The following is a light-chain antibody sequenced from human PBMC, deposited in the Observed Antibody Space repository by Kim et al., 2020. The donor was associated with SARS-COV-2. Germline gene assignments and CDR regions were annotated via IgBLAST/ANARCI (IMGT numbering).Light chain of an antibody. CDR1: SGHSSNA. V-gene: IGLV4-69*01. Sequence: VKLTCTLGSGHSSNAIEWHQQQPEKGPRYLMKLNSDGSHSKGDGIPDRFSGSSSGAERYLTISSLQSEDEADYYCQTWGTGIHWVFGGGTQLTVL. CDR3: QTWGTGIHWV. J-gene: IGLJ3*02. CDR2: LNSDGSH.